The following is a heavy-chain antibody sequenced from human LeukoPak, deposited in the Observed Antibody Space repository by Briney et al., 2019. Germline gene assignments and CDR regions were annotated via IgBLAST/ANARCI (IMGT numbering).Heavy chain of an antibody. CDR3: AREGVSSGWYSGVFDP. J-gene: IGHJ5*02. D-gene: IGHD6-19*01. CDR1: GFTFSSYS. CDR2: ISSSSSYI. Sequence: PGGSLRLSCAASGFTFSSYSMNWVRQAPGKGLEWVSSISSSSSYIYYADSVKGRFTISRDNAKNSLYLQMNSLRAEDTAVYYCAREGVSSGWYSGVFDPWGQGTLVTVSS. V-gene: IGHV3-21*01.